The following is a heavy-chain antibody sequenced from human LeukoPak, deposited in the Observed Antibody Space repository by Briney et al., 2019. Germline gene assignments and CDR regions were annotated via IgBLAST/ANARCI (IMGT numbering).Heavy chain of an antibody. J-gene: IGHJ3*02. CDR1: GFIFSNFG. Sequence: PGGSLRLSCAASGFIFSNFGMSWVRQAPGKGLEWVSGISDSGSSTYYVDAVKGRFTTSRDNSGNTLFLQMNSLRAEDTAVFYCAKASGGSGYNALDIWAKGQWSPSLQ. D-gene: IGHD3-22*01. CDR3: AKASGGSGYNALDI. V-gene: IGHV3-23*01. CDR2: ISDSGSST.